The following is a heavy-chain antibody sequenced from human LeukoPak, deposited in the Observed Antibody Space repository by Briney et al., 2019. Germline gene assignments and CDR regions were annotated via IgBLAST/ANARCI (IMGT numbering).Heavy chain of an antibody. J-gene: IGHJ4*02. D-gene: IGHD2-2*02. Sequence: PSETLSLTCTVSGGSISSGSYYWSWIRQPAGKGLEWIGRIYTSGSTNYNPSLKSRVTISVDTSKNQFSLKLSSVTAADTAVYCCARSYCSSTSCYTGGFDYWGQGTLVTVSS. V-gene: IGHV4-61*02. CDR2: IYTSGST. CDR3: ARSYCSSTSCYTGGFDY. CDR1: GGSISSGSYY.